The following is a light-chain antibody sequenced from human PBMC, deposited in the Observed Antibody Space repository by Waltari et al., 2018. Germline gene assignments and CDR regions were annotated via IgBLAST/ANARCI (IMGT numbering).Light chain of an antibody. CDR1: SSDVGGYNY. CDR3: NSYTSSASVV. J-gene: IGLJ2*01. Sequence: QSALTQPASVSGSPGQSITISCTGTSSDVGGYNYVSWYQQHPGKAPNLMIYHVTNRPAGVSNRFSGSKSGNTASLTISGLQAEDEADYYCNSYTSSASVVFGGGTKLTVL. V-gene: IGLV2-14*03. CDR2: HVT.